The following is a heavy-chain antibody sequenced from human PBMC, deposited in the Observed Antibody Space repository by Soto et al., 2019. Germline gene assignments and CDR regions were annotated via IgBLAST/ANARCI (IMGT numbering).Heavy chain of an antibody. CDR2: ISGSGGST. J-gene: IGHJ1*01. Sequence: GGSLRLSCAASGFTFSSYAMSWVRQAPGKGLEWVSAISGSGGSTYYADSVKGRFTISRDNSKNTLYLQMNSLRAEDTAVYYCAKDRGYCSGGSCYGEYFQHWGQGTLVTVSS. V-gene: IGHV3-23*01. CDR3: AKDRGYCSGGSCYGEYFQH. CDR1: GFTFSSYA. D-gene: IGHD2-15*01.